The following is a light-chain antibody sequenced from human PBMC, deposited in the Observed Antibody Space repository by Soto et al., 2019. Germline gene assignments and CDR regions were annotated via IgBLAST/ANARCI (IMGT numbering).Light chain of an antibody. V-gene: IGKV1-5*01. CDR3: QQYHRSSIT. J-gene: IGKJ5*01. Sequence: DIQMTQSPPTLSASVGDRVTITCRASQSINNGYAWYQQKPGKAPNLLIYDASTFERGVPSRFSGTGSGTEFTLTSSSLQPDDVATYYCQQYHRSSITFGQGTRLEIK. CDR2: DAS. CDR1: QSINNG.